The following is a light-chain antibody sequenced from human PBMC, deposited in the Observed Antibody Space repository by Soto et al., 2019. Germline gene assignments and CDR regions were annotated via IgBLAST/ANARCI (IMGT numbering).Light chain of an antibody. CDR1: QRISNW. CDR2: DAS. J-gene: IGKJ1*01. CDR3: QQYHTYWT. Sequence: DIQMTQSPSTLSAFEGDRVTITCRASQRISNWLAWYQQKPGKVPKVLIYDASSLENGVPSRFSGRGSGTEFSLTISSLQPDDSATYYCQQYHTYWTFGQGTKVEV. V-gene: IGKV1-5*01.